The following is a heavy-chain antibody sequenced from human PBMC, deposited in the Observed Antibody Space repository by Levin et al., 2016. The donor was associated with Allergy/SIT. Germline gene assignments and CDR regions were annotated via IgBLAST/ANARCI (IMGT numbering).Heavy chain of an antibody. J-gene: IGHJ3*02. CDR3: ARQREYYYDSSGYYRDAFDI. CDR1: GYSFTSYW. CDR2: IYPGDSDT. V-gene: IGHV5-51*01. D-gene: IGHD3-22*01. Sequence: GESLKISCKGSGYSFTSYWIGWVRQMPGKGLEWMGIIYPGDSDTRYSPSFQGQVTISADKSISTAYLQWSSLKASDTAMYYCARQREYYYDSSGYYRDAFDIWGQGTMVTVSS.